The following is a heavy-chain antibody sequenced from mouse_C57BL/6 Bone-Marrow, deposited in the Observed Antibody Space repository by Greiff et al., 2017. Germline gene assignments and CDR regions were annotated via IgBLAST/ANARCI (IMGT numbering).Heavy chain of an antibody. CDR2: IYSRSGNT. J-gene: IGHJ2*01. D-gene: IGHD1-1*01. CDR3: ARSYYGSSDFDY. CDR1: GYTFTSSG. Sequence: QVQLQQSGAELARPGASVKLSCKASGYTFTSSGISWVKQRNGQGLEWIGEIYSRSGNTYYTERFKGQATLTADKSSSTAYMELRSLTSEDSAVYFGARSYYGSSDFDYWGRGTTLTVSS. V-gene: IGHV1-81*01.